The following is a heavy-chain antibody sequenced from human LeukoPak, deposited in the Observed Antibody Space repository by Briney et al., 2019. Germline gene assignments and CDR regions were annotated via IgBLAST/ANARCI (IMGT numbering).Heavy chain of an antibody. J-gene: IGHJ4*02. CDR2: IKQDGSEK. D-gene: IGHD3-16*02. CDR1: GFMFSTYW. CDR3: ARSLGELSLAAAY. V-gene: IGHV3-7*01. Sequence: GGSLRLSCAASGFMFSTYWMSWVRQAPGKGLEWVANIKQDGSEKNYVDSVKGRFTISRDNANNSLYLQMNSLRVEDTAVYYCARSLGELSLAAAYWGQGILVTVSS.